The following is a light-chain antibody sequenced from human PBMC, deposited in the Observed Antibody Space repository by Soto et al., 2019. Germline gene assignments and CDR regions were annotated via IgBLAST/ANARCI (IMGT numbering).Light chain of an antibody. J-gene: IGKJ2*01. Sequence: EIVLTQSPGTVSLSPGERATLSCRASQRVGNNYLAWYQKKRGQAPRLLISGASRRATGVLDRFSGSGTGTDFSLTISRLEPEDSAVYYCQQYASSPLTFGQGTKLEIK. CDR2: GAS. CDR3: QQYASSPLT. V-gene: IGKV3-20*01. CDR1: QRVGNNY.